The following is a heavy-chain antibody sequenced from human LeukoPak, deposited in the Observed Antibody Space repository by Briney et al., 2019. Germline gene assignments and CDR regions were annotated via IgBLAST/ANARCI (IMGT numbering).Heavy chain of an antibody. CDR3: ARYRDSSGYTDYFDN. V-gene: IGHV4-30-4*01. CDR1: GGSISSGDYY. D-gene: IGHD3-22*01. J-gene: IGHJ4*02. CDR2: IYYSGST. Sequence: SQTLSLTCTVSGGSISSGDYYWGWIRQPPGKGLEWIGYIYYSGSTYYNPSLKSRVAISVDTSKNQFSLKLSSVTAADTAVYYCARYRDSSGYTDYFDNWGQGTLVTVSS.